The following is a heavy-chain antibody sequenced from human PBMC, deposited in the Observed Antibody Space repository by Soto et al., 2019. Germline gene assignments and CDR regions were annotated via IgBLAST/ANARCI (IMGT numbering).Heavy chain of an antibody. J-gene: IGHJ1*01. Sequence: SETLSLTCAVYGGSFSGYYWSWIRQPPGKGLEWIGEINHSGSTNYNPSLKSRVTISVDTSKNQFSLKLSSVTAADTAVYYCARGGELYSGYDYRYFQHWGQGTLVTVSS. CDR1: GGSFSGYY. CDR2: INHSGST. CDR3: ARGGELYSGYDYRYFQH. V-gene: IGHV4-34*01. D-gene: IGHD5-12*01.